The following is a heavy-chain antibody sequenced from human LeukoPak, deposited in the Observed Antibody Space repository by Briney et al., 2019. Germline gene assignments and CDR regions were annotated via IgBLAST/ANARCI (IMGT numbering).Heavy chain of an antibody. D-gene: IGHD2-15*01. CDR2: IRYDGSNK. J-gene: IGHJ3*02. CDR3: ARDSGYCSGGSCHGDAFDI. CDR1: GFTFSSYG. V-gene: IGHV3-30*02. Sequence: GGSLRLSCAASGFTFSSYGMHWVRQAPGKGLEWVSFIRYDGSNKYYADSVKGRFTISRDNAKNSLYLQMNSLRAEDTAVYYCARDSGYCSGGSCHGDAFDIWGQGTMVTVSS.